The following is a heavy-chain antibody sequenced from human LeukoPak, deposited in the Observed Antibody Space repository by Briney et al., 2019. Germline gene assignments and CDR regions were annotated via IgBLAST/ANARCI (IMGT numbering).Heavy chain of an antibody. CDR2: ISWNSGSI. J-gene: IGHJ4*02. CDR3: AKDMAREDYYDSSGPIDY. CDR1: GFTFDDYA. D-gene: IGHD3-22*01. Sequence: GGSLRLSCAASGFTFDDYAMHWVRQAPGKGLAWDSGISWNSGSINYADSVKGRFTISRDNAKNSLYLQMNSLRAEDTALYYCAKDMAREDYYDSSGPIDYWGQGTLVTVSS. V-gene: IGHV3-9*01.